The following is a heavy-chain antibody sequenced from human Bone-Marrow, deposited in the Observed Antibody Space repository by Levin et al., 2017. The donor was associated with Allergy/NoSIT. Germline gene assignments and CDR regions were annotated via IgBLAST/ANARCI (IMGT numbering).Heavy chain of an antibody. Sequence: GSLRLSCTVSGGSISSSSYYWGWIRQPPGKGLEWIGSIYYSGSTYYNPSLKSRVTISVDTSKNQFSLKLSSVTAADTAVYYCARRGYSGYGANWYFDLWGRGTLVTVSS. CDR3: ARRGYSGYGANWYFDL. J-gene: IGHJ2*01. D-gene: IGHD5-12*01. CDR2: IYYSGST. V-gene: IGHV4-39*01. CDR1: GGSISSSSYY.